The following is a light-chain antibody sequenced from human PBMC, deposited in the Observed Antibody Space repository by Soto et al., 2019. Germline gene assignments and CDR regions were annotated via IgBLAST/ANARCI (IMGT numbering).Light chain of an antibody. V-gene: IGKV3-20*01. CDR1: QSVSSSY. Sequence: EIVLTQSPGTLSLSPGERATLSCRASQSVSSSYLAWYQQKPGQAPRLLIYGASNRATGIPGRFSGSGSGTDFTLTISRLEPKDFAIYYCQQYGSSPYTFGQGIKLEIK. J-gene: IGKJ2*01. CDR2: GAS. CDR3: QQYGSSPYT.